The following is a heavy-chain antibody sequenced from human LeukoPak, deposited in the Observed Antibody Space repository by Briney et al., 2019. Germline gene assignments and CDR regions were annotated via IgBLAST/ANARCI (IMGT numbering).Heavy chain of an antibody. Sequence: GGSLRLSCAASGFTFSGYAVSWVRQAPGKGLEWVSAISGSGGSTYYADSVKGRFTISRDNSKNTLYLQMNSLRAEDTAVYYCAKDGTGDIVVVVAARALAFDIWGQGTMVTVSS. V-gene: IGHV3-23*01. D-gene: IGHD2-15*01. CDR3: AKDGTGDIVVVVAARALAFDI. CDR1: GFTFSGYA. J-gene: IGHJ3*02. CDR2: ISGSGGST.